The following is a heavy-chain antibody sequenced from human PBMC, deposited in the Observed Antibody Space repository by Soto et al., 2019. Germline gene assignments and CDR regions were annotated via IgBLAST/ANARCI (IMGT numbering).Heavy chain of an antibody. CDR2: IFQNGDT. CDR1: GVSISRGGYS. J-gene: IGHJ4*02. V-gene: IGHV4-30-2*01. D-gene: IGHD2-21*01. Sequence: TLSITCDVSGVSISRGGYSRNWIRQPPGKGLEWIGHIFQNGDTFYNPSLKSRVTMSVDKSKKQFSLNLSSVTAADTAVYSSARVLLVEGCAPCYYDFSGPATLGTV. CDR3: ARVLLVEGCAPCYYDF.